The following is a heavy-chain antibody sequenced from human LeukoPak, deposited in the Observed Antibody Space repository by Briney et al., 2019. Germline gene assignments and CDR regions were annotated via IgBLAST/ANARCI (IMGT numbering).Heavy chain of an antibody. J-gene: IGHJ5*02. CDR1: GYSFSDHW. D-gene: IGHD6-6*01. CDR3: ASVPRRIAARGENWFDP. Sequence: GESLKISCKGSGYSFSDHWIGWVRQMPGKGLEWMGILYPGDSDTRYSPSFQGQVTISADKSISTAYLQWSSLKASDTAMYYCASVPRRIAARGENWFDPWGQGTLVTVSS. CDR2: LYPGDSDT. V-gene: IGHV5-51*01.